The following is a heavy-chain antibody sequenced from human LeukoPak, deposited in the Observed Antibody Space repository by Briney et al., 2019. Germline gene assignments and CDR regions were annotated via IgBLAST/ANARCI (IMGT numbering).Heavy chain of an antibody. V-gene: IGHV3-48*03. CDR1: GFTFSSYE. CDR3: ARSGGYYYDSSGYFPLNYFDY. D-gene: IGHD3-22*01. Sequence: GGSLRLSCAASGFTFSSYEMNWVRQAPGKGLEWVSYISSSGSTIYYADSVKGRFTISRDNAKNSLYLQMNSLRAEDTAVYYCARSGGYYYDSSGYFPLNYFDYWGQGTLVTVSS. CDR2: ISSSGSTI. J-gene: IGHJ4*02.